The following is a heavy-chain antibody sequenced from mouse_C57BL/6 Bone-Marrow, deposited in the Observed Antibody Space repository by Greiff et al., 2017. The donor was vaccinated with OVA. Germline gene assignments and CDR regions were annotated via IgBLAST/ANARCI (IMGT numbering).Heavy chain of an antibody. Sequence: QVQLQQPGAELVMPGASVKLSCKASGYTFTSYWMHWVKQRPGQGLEWIGEIDPSDSYTNYNQKFKGKSTLTVDKSSSTAYMQLSSLTSEDSAVYYCGRRRDYSYYFDYWGQGTTLTVSS. V-gene: IGHV1-69*01. CDR3: GRRRDYSYYFDY. CDR2: IDPSDSYT. CDR1: GYTFTSYW. J-gene: IGHJ2*01. D-gene: IGHD2-13*01.